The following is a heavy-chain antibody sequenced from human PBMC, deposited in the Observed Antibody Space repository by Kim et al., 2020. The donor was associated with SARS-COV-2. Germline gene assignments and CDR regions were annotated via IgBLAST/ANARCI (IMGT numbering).Heavy chain of an antibody. J-gene: IGHJ4*02. CDR1: GFTFSSYA. Sequence: GGSLRLSCAASGFTFSSYAMHWVRQAPGKGLEWVAVISYDGSNKYYADSVKGRFTISRDNSKNTLYLQMNSLRAEDTAVYYCARVYGYDYVWGSYRYFDYWGQGTLVTVSS. CDR3: ARVYGYDYVWGSYRYFDY. CDR2: ISYDGSNK. D-gene: IGHD3-16*02. V-gene: IGHV3-30*04.